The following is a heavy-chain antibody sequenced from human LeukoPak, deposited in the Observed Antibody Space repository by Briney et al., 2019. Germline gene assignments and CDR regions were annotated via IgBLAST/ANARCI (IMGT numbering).Heavy chain of an antibody. D-gene: IGHD5-12*01. CDR1: GFTVSSNY. Sequence: PGGSLRLSCAASGFTVSSNYMSWVRQAPGKGLEWVSVIYSGGSTYYADSVKGRFTISRDNSKNTLYLQMNSLRAEDTAVYYCARAGHSAYTTGGDYCDQGHVVIVSS. J-gene: IGHJ4*02. V-gene: IGHV3-66*01. CDR3: ARAGHSAYTTGGDY. CDR2: IYSGGST.